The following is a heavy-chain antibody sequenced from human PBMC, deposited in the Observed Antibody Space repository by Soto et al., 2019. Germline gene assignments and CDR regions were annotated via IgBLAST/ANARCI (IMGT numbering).Heavy chain of an antibody. CDR1: GYTLTSYY. V-gene: IGHV1-46*03. CDR3: ARAIAVAGTGGAFDT. J-gene: IGHJ3*02. D-gene: IGHD6-19*01. Sequence: GASVKVSCKACGYTLTSYYMHWVRQAPGQGLEWMGIINPSGGSTSYAQKFQGRVTMTRDTSTSTVYMELSSLRSEDTAVYYCARAIAVAGTGGAFDTWGQGTMVTVSS. CDR2: INPSGGST.